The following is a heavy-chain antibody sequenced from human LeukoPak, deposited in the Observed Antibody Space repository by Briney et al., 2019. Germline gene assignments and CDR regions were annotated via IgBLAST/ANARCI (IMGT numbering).Heavy chain of an antibody. Sequence: PSETLSLTCTVSGGSISSYYWSWIRQPPGKGLEWIGYIYYSGSTNYNPSPKSRVTISVDTSKNQFSLKLSSVTAADTAVYYCARVGGYSGYDWFDPWGQGTLVTVSS. J-gene: IGHJ5*02. CDR2: IYYSGST. CDR3: ARVGGYSGYDWFDP. CDR1: GGSISSYY. V-gene: IGHV4-59*01. D-gene: IGHD5-12*01.